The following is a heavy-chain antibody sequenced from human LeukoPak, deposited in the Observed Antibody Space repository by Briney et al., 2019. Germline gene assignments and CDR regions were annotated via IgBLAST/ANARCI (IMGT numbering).Heavy chain of an antibody. V-gene: IGHV3-21*01. CDR2: ISSSSSYI. D-gene: IGHD3-10*01. CDR3: AKDGRRRKTYYYGSGSYPE. J-gene: IGHJ4*02. CDR1: GFTFSSYS. Sequence: GGSLRLSCAASGFTFSSYSMNWVRQAPGKGLEWVSSISSSSSYIYYADSVKGRFTISRDNSKNTLYLQMNSLRTEDTAVYYCAKDGRRRKTYYYGSGSYPEWGQGTLVTVSS.